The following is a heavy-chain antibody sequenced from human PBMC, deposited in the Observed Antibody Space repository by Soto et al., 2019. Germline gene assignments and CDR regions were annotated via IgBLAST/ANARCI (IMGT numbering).Heavy chain of an antibody. CDR2: IYYSGST. CDR1: GGSISSGDYY. CDR3: AREVVVPEMGALDS. D-gene: IGHD2-2*01. J-gene: IGHJ4*02. Sequence: QVQLQESGPGLVKPSQTLSLTCTVSGGSISSGDYYWSWIRQPPGKGLEWIGYIYYSGSTYYNPSLTRRVTISVDTSKNQFSLKLSSVTAADTAVYYCAREVVVPEMGALDSWGQGTLVTVSA. V-gene: IGHV4-30-4*01.